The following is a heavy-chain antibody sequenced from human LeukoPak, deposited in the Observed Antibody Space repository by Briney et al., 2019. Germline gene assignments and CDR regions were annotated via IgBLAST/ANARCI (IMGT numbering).Heavy chain of an antibody. V-gene: IGHV4-59*01. CDR3: ARAHKQTMVRGPSGFDP. J-gene: IGHJ5*02. D-gene: IGHD3-10*01. Sequence: PSETLSLTCTVSGGSISSYYWSWIRQPPGKGLEWIGYIYYSGSTNYNPSLKSRVTISVDTSKNQFSLKLSSVTAADTAVYYCARAHKQTMVRGPSGFDPWGQGTLVTVSS. CDR2: IYYSGST. CDR1: GGSISSYY.